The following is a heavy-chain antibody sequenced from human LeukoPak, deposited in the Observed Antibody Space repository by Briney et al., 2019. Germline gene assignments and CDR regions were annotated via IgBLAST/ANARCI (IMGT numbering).Heavy chain of an antibody. Sequence: GGSLRLSCAASGFTFSAYGIHWVRQAPGKGLEWLALISYDGSIKYYADSVKGRFTISRDNSKNTLSLQMNSLKTEDTAVYYCAKDTTGYPGGGHFDYWGQGTLVTVSS. CDR3: AKDTTGYPGGGHFDY. V-gene: IGHV3-30*18. D-gene: IGHD3-16*01. CDR1: GFTFSAYG. CDR2: ISYDGSIK. J-gene: IGHJ4*02.